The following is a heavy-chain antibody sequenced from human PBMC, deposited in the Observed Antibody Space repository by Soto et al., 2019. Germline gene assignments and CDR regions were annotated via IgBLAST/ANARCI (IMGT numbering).Heavy chain of an antibody. CDR2: INSDGSST. D-gene: IGHD2-2*01. Sequence: EVQLVESGGGLVQPGGSLRLSCAASGFTFSSYWMHWVRQVPGKGLVWVSRINSDGSSTTYADSVKGRFTISRDNAKNTLYLQMTSLSAEDTAVYYCARVETCSSTSCYSVFDYWGQGTLVTVSS. CDR3: ARVETCSSTSCYSVFDY. V-gene: IGHV3-74*03. CDR1: GFTFSSYW. J-gene: IGHJ4*02.